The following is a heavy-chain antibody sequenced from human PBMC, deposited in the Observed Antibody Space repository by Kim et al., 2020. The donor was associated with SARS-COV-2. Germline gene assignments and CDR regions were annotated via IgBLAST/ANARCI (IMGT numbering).Heavy chain of an antibody. J-gene: IGHJ4*02. Sequence: GGSLRLSCAASGFTFSSYAMSWVRQAPGKGLEWVSAISGSGGSTYYADSVKGRFTISRDNSKNTLYLQMNSLRAEDTAVYYCAKLYGITMIVVVIGYFDYWGQGTLVTVSS. CDR1: GFTFSSYA. CDR3: AKLYGITMIVVVIGYFDY. D-gene: IGHD3-22*01. CDR2: ISGSGGST. V-gene: IGHV3-23*01.